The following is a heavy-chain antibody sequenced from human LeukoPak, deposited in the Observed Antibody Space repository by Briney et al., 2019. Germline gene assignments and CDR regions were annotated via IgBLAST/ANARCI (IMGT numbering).Heavy chain of an antibody. V-gene: IGHV1-69*05. Sequence: ASVKVSCKASGGTFSSYAISWVRQAPGQGPEWMGRIIPIFGTANYVQKFQGRVTITTDESTSTAYMELSSLRSEDTAVYYCARDSLEMVLDYWGQGTLVTVSS. J-gene: IGHJ4*02. D-gene: IGHD3-10*01. CDR3: ARDSLEMVLDY. CDR2: IIPIFGTA. CDR1: GGTFSSYA.